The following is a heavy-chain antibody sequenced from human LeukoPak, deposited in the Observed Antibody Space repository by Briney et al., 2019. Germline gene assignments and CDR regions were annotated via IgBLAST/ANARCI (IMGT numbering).Heavy chain of an antibody. CDR1: GGSFSGYY. Sequence: SETLSLTCAVYGGSFSGYYWSWIRQPPGKGLEWIGEINHSGSTNYNPSLKRRVTISVDTSKNQFSLKLSSVTAADTAVYYCARGGVDTAMGNDYWGQGTLVTVSS. CDR2: INHSGST. CDR3: ARGGVDTAMGNDY. D-gene: IGHD5-18*01. J-gene: IGHJ4*02. V-gene: IGHV4-34*01.